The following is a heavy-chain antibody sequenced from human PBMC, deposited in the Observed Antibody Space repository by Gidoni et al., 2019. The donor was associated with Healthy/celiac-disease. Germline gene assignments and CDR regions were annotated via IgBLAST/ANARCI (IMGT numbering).Heavy chain of an antibody. J-gene: IGHJ5*02. Sequence: QVQLVQSGAEVKKPGASVKVSCKASGYTFTSYDINWVRQATGQGLEWMGWMNPNSGNTGYAQKFQGRVTMTRNTSISTAYMELSSLRSEDTAVYYCARGLLGGFQDCSSTSCSELNRYNWFDPWGQGTLVTVSS. CDR3: ARGLLGGFQDCSSTSCSELNRYNWFDP. D-gene: IGHD2-2*01. CDR2: MNPNSGNT. V-gene: IGHV1-8*01. CDR1: GYTFTSYD.